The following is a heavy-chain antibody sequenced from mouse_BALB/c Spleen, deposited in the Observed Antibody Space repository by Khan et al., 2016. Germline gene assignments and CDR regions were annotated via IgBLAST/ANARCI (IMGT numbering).Heavy chain of an antibody. J-gene: IGHJ4*01. Sequence: EVQLQESGPGLVKPSQSLSLTCTVTGYSITSDYAWNWIRQFPGNKLEWMGYISYSGTTTYNPSLKSRISITRDTSKNQFFLQLNSVTTEDTATDHCARWWDAMDYCGQGTSVTVSS. V-gene: IGHV3-2*02. CDR1: GYSITSDYA. D-gene: IGHD1-1*02. CDR2: ISYSGTT. CDR3: ARWWDAMDY.